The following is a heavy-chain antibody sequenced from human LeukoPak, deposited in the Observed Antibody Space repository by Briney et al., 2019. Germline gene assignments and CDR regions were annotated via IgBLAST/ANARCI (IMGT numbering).Heavy chain of an antibody. Sequence: GASVKVSCKASGYTFTSYGISWVRQAPGQGLEWMGWISAYNGNTHYAQKLQGRVTMTTDTSTSTAYMELRSLRSDDTAVYYCARDEYYYGSGSYFWFDPWGQGTLVTVSS. D-gene: IGHD3-10*01. CDR3: ARDEYYYGSGSYFWFDP. V-gene: IGHV1-18*01. CDR2: ISAYNGNT. CDR1: GYTFTSYG. J-gene: IGHJ5*02.